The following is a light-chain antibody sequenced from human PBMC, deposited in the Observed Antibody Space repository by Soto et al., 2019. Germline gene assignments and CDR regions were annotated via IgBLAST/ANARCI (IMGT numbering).Light chain of an antibody. V-gene: IGLV2-14*01. CDR1: SSDIGTYDH. CDR2: SVS. Sequence: QSVLTQPASVSGSPGQSITISCSGTSSDIGTYDHVAWFQQFPGKTPKLMIYSVSNRPSGVFYRFSGSKSGNTASLTISGLQAEDEADYYCISYTVSRSYVFGTGTKLTVL. CDR3: ISYTVSRSYV. J-gene: IGLJ1*01.